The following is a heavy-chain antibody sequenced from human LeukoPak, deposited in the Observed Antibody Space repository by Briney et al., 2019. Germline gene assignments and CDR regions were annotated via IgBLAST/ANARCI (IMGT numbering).Heavy chain of an antibody. D-gene: IGHD3-3*01. Sequence: PSETLSLTCTVSGGSISSYYWSWIRQPPGKGLEWIGYIYYSGSTNYNPSLKSRVTMSVDTSKNQFSLKLSSVTAADTAVYYCARDHRYYDFWSGPAGFDYWGQGTLVTVSS. CDR3: ARDHRYYDFWSGPAGFDY. CDR2: IYYSGST. CDR1: GGSISSYY. V-gene: IGHV4-59*12. J-gene: IGHJ4*02.